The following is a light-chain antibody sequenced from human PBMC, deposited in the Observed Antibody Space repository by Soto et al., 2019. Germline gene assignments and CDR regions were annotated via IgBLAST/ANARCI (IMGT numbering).Light chain of an antibody. CDR2: DVS. Sequence: QSTLTQPASVSGSPGQSITISCTGSSSDVGGYNYVSWYQQHPGKAPKPMIYDVSNRPSGVSNRFSGSKSGNTASLTISGLQAEDEADYYCSSYTSSSTLVVFAGGTKLTVL. J-gene: IGLJ2*01. V-gene: IGLV2-14*03. CDR3: SSYTSSSTLVV. CDR1: SSDVGGYNY.